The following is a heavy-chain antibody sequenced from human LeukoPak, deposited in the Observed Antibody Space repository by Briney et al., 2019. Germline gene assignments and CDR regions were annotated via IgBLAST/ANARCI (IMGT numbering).Heavy chain of an antibody. CDR2: IYHSGST. J-gene: IGHJ4*02. CDR1: GDSIRSYY. D-gene: IGHD6-13*01. CDR3: ATGYSSTWYYFDY. V-gene: IGHV4-59*01. Sequence: SETLSLTCTASGDSIRSYYWSWIRQPPGKGLEWIGYIYHSGSTNYNPSLKSRVTISADTSKDQFSLKLASVTAADTAVYYCATGYSSTWYYFDYWGQGTLVAVSS.